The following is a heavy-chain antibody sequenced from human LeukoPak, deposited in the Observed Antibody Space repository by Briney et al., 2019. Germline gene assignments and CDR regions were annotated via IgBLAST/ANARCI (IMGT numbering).Heavy chain of an antibody. CDR1: GGSISSDY. D-gene: IGHD1-26*01. CDR2: VYYSGSA. V-gene: IGHV4-59*01. Sequence: SETLSLTCTVSGGSISSDYWSWIRQPSGKGLDWIGNVYYSGSANYNPTLRSRVTISVDTSKNQFSLKLSSVTTADTAVYYCARPGRYTYWYFDLWGRGTLVTVSS. J-gene: IGHJ2*01. CDR3: ARPGRYTYWYFDL.